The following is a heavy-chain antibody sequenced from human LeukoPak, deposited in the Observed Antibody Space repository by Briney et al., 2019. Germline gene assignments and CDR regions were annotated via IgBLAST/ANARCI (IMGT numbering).Heavy chain of an antibody. J-gene: IGHJ4*02. V-gene: IGHV4-34*01. Sequence: SETLSLTCAVYGGSFSGYYWSWIRQPPGKGLEWIGEINHSGSTNYNPSLKSRVTISVDTSKNQFSLKLSSVTAADTAVYYCARGQDYDILTGYYIGYFDYWGQGTLVTVSS. CDR1: GGSFSGYY. D-gene: IGHD3-9*01. CDR3: ARGQDYDILTGYYIGYFDY. CDR2: INHSGST.